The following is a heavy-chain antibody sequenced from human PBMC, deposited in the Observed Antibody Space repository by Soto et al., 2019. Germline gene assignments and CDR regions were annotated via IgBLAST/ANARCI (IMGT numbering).Heavy chain of an antibody. J-gene: IGHJ4*02. D-gene: IGHD1-20*01. CDR1: GYTFTSYG. CDR3: ARGITLPTPLDY. Sequence: ASVKVSCKASGYTFTSYGISWVRQAPGQGLEWMGWISAYNGNTNYAQKLQGRVTMTTDTSTSTAYMELSSLRSEDTAVYYCARGITLPTPLDYWGQGTLVIVSS. CDR2: ISAYNGNT. V-gene: IGHV1-18*01.